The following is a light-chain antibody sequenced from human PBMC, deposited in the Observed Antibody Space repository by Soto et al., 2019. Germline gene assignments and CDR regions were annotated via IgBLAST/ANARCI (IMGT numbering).Light chain of an antibody. Sequence: QSALTQPPSVSGAPGQRVTISCTGSSSNIGAGYDVHWYQQLPGTAPKLLIYGNSNRPSGVPDRFSGSKSGTPASLAITGLQAEDEADYYCQSYDSSLSRVFGGGTKLTVL. CDR3: QSYDSSLSRV. J-gene: IGLJ2*01. CDR2: GNS. V-gene: IGLV1-40*01. CDR1: SSNIGAGYD.